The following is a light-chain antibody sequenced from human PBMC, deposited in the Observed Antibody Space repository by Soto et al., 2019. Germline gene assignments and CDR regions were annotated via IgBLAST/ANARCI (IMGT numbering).Light chain of an antibody. J-gene: IGKJ1*01. V-gene: IGKV1-39*01. CDR1: QSINSY. Sequence: DIQMTQSPSSLSASVGDRVTITCRASQSINSYLNWYQQKPGKAPKVLIYAASSLQSGVPSRFSGSGSGTDFTLTISSLQPEDFATYYCQQANSFPWTFGQGTKVEIK. CDR2: AAS. CDR3: QQANSFPWT.